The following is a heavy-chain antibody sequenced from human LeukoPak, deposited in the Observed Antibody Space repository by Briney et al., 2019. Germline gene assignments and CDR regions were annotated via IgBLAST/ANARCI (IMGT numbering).Heavy chain of an antibody. Sequence: SETLSLTCTVSGGSVSSGSYYWSWIRQPPGKGLEWIGYIYYSGSTNYNPSLKSRVTISVDTSKNQFSLKLSSLTAADTAVYYCARMLDSSGYPFDYWGQGTLVTVSS. CDR3: ARMLDSSGYPFDY. CDR2: IYYSGST. CDR1: GGSVSSGSYY. J-gene: IGHJ4*02. D-gene: IGHD3-22*01. V-gene: IGHV4-61*01.